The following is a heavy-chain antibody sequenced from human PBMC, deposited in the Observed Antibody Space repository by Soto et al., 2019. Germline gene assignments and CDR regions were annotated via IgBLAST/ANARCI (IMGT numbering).Heavy chain of an antibody. V-gene: IGHV4-59*06. CDR2: IYYSGST. J-gene: IGHJ4*02. CDR3: ASNSYGYTFYDY. D-gene: IGHD5-18*01. CDR1: GGSLSSYY. Sequence: PSGTPFLTCTVSGGSLSSYYLGWVRPPPGKGLEWIGYIYYSGSTYYNPSLKSRVTISVDTSKNQFSLKLSSVIAADTAVYYCASNSYGYTFYDYGGQGTLVPSPQ.